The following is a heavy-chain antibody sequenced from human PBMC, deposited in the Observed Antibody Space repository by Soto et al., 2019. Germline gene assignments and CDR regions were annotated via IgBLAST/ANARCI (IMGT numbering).Heavy chain of an antibody. CDR3: ARDPTTWGLFDY. CDR1: GYTFTSYY. D-gene: IGHD7-27*01. Sequence: QVQLVQSGAEVKKPGASVKVSCKASGYTFTSYYMHWVRQAPGQGLEWMGIINPSGGSTSYAQKFQGRVTMTRDTSTSTVYMELSSLRSEATAVYYCARDPTTWGLFDYWGQGTLVTVSS. V-gene: IGHV1-46*01. CDR2: INPSGGST. J-gene: IGHJ4*02.